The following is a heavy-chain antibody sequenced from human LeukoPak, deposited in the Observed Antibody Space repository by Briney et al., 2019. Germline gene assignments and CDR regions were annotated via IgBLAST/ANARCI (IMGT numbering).Heavy chain of an antibody. CDR1: GFTFSSYA. CDR2: ISSNGGST. D-gene: IGHD3-10*01. V-gene: IGHV3-64*02. Sequence: GGSLRLSCAASGFTFSSYAMHWVRQAPGKGLEYVSAISSNGGSTYYADSVKGRFTISRDNSKNTLYLQMGSLRAKDMAVYYCARTMGYYYYYGMDVWGQGTTVTVSS. J-gene: IGHJ6*02. CDR3: ARTMGYYYYYGMDV.